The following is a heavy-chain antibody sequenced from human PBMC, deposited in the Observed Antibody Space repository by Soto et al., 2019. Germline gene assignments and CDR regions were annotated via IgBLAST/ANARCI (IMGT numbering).Heavy chain of an antibody. D-gene: IGHD3-10*01. CDR2: IYNSVNT. CDR3: ASGPSGDKVDY. J-gene: IGHJ4*02. CDR1: GDSISNGYYT. Sequence: QVQLQESGPGLVEPSQTLSLTCTVSGDSISNGYYTWSWIRQPPGKDLEWIGHIYNSVNTYSNPSLKSRVTISADTSKNQFSLKLSSVTAADTAVYYWASGPSGDKVDYWGQGTLVTVSS. V-gene: IGHV4-30-4*01.